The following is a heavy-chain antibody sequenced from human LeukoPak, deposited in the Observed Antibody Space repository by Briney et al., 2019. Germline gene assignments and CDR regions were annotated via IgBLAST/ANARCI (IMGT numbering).Heavy chain of an antibody. V-gene: IGHV4-39*07. Sequence: SETLSLTCTVSGGSISSSSYYWGWIRQPPGKGLEWIGSIYYSGSTYYNPSLKSRVTISVDTSKNQFSLKLSSVTAADTAVYYCARQVFYGGGGLDYWGQGTLVTVSS. D-gene: IGHD4-23*01. CDR1: GGSISSSSYY. CDR2: IYYSGST. CDR3: ARQVFYGGGGLDY. J-gene: IGHJ4*02.